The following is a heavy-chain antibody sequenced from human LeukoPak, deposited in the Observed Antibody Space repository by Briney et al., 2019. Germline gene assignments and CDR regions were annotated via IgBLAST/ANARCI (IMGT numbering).Heavy chain of an antibody. CDR3: ARDRAVAGNSVWFDP. D-gene: IGHD6-19*01. J-gene: IGHJ5*02. V-gene: IGHV1-2*02. Sequence: GASVKVSCKASGYTFASYDINWVRQAPGQGLEWMGWINPNSGGTNYAQKFQGRVTMTRDTSISTAYMELSRLRSDDTAVYYCARDRAVAGNSVWFDPWGQGTLVTVSS. CDR2: INPNSGGT. CDR1: GYTFASYD.